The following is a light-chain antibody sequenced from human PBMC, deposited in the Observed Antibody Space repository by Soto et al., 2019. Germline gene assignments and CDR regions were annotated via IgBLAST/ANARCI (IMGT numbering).Light chain of an antibody. CDR2: AVS. V-gene: IGLV2-14*01. CDR1: SSDVCLYDY. J-gene: IGLJ1*01. Sequence: QSVLTQPASVSGSPGQSITISCTGTSSDVCLYDYVSWYQQHPGKAPQLMIYAVSNRPSGVSNRFSASKSGNTASLFISGLQAEDEADYYCSSYTSDSSYVFGSGTKATVL. CDR3: SSYTSDSSYV.